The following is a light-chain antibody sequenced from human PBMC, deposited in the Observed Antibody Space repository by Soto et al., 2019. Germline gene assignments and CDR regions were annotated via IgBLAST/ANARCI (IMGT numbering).Light chain of an antibody. CDR1: QSISTY. CDR3: QQSSTTPRT. V-gene: IGKV1-39*01. Sequence: DIQMTQSPSSLSASVGDRVTITCRASQSISTYLNWYQQKPGKAPKLLIYAASTLQSGVPSRFSGSGSGTDFRLTITSPQPEDIATYYCQQSSTTPRTFGQGTNVDFK. J-gene: IGKJ1*01. CDR2: AAS.